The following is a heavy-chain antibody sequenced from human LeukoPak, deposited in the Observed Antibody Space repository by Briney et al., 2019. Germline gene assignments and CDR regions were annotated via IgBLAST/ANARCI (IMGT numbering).Heavy chain of an antibody. D-gene: IGHD4-17*01. Sequence: PGGSLRLSCAASGFTFSSYGMHWVRRAPGKGLEWVAVISYDGSNKYYADSVKGRFTISRDNSKNTLYLQMNSLRAEDTAVYYCAKVKVTTYYYGMDVWGKGTTVTVSS. CDR3: AKVKVTTYYYGMDV. CDR2: ISYDGSNK. V-gene: IGHV3-30*18. CDR1: GFTFSSYG. J-gene: IGHJ6*04.